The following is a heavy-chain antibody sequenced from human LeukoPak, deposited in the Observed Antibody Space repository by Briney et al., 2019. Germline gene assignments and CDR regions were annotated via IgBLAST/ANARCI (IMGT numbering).Heavy chain of an antibody. J-gene: IGHJ4*02. CDR3: ARHTTYYDILTGYSPPYYFDY. D-gene: IGHD3-9*01. V-gene: IGHV4-4*02. CDR2: IYHSGST. Sequence: SETLSLTCAVSSGSIRSSNWWSWVRQPPGKGLEWIGEIYHSGSTNYNPSLKSRVTISVDTSKNQFSLKLSSETAADTAVYYCARHTTYYDILTGYSPPYYFDYWGQGTLVTVSS. CDR1: SGSIRSSNW.